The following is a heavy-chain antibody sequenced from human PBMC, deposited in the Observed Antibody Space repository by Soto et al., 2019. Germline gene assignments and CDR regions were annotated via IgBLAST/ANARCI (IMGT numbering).Heavy chain of an antibody. J-gene: IGHJ6*02. V-gene: IGHV4-39*01. CDR2: MFYSGLT. Sequence: PXETLCLTCRVPGYSVTSSDYYGAWIHQPPGKGLEWIGSMFYSGLTYYNPSLKSRVTLSVDTSKNQFSVRLNSVTAADTAVYYCAPLSVSLSGPYGIHVWGQGTTVTVSS. CDR3: APLSVSLSGPYGIHV. CDR1: GYSVTSSDYY. D-gene: IGHD2-15*01.